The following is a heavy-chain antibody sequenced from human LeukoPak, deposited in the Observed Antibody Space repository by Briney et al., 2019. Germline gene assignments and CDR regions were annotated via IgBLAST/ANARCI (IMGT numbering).Heavy chain of an antibody. CDR2: INPNSGAT. Sequence: GASVKVSCKASGYFFTIHFMHWVRQAPGQGLEWLGRINPNSGATNYAQKFQGRVTMTRDTAISTAYMEMSSLRSDDSAVYYCARDLDSAWAALAPGGRGTLATVSS. CDR1: GYFFTIHF. V-gene: IGHV1-2*02. CDR3: ARDLDSAWAALAP. J-gene: IGHJ5*02. D-gene: IGHD1-1*01.